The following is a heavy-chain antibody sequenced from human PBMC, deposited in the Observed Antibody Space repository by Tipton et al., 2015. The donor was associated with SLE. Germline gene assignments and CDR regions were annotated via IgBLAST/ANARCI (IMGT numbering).Heavy chain of an antibody. Sequence: SLRLSCVASGFKFSDYYMSWIRQSPGRGLEWISYMSGRDKTTLYGASVRGRFTISGDNAKNSLFLDMNSLTVEDTAVYYCARAQLDWNWASDIWGLGTMVTVSS. J-gene: IGHJ3*02. CDR1: GFKFSDYY. D-gene: IGHD3/OR15-3a*01. V-gene: IGHV3-11*04. CDR3: ARAQLDWNWASDI. CDR2: MSGRDKTT.